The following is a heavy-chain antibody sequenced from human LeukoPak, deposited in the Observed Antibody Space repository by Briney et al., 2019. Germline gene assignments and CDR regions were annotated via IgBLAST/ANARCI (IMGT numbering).Heavy chain of an antibody. CDR1: GYTFTSYD. D-gene: IGHD6-6*01. CDR3: AKIGGPEKLKQLPSGYYYYYMDV. Sequence: ASVKVSCKASGYTFTSYDINWVRQATGQGLEWMGWMNPNSGNTGYAQKFQGRVTMTRNTSISTAYMELSSLRSEDTAVYYCAKIGGPEKLKQLPSGYYYYYMDVWGKGTTVTVSS. V-gene: IGHV1-8*01. J-gene: IGHJ6*03. CDR2: MNPNSGNT.